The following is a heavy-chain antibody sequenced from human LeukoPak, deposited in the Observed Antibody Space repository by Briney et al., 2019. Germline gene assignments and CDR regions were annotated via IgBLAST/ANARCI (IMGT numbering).Heavy chain of an antibody. J-gene: IGHJ4*02. V-gene: IGHV3-21*01. D-gene: IGHD4-11*01. CDR1: GFTFSSYN. CDR3: ARFETTITTDDY. CDR2: ISSESSYI. Sequence: GGSLRLSCAASGFTFSSYNMNWVRQAPGKGLEWVSSISSESSYILYADSVRGRFTISRDNAKNSLYLQMNSLGAEDTAVYYCARFETTITTDDYWGQGTLVTVSS.